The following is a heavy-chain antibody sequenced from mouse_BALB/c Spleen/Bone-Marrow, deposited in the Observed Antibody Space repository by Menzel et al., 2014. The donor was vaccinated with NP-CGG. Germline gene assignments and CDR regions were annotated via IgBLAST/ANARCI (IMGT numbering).Heavy chain of an antibody. Sequence: QVQLQQSGPGLVAPSQSLSITCTVSGFSLXGYGVSWVRQPPGKGLEWLGMIWGDGSTDYNSALKSRLSICKDNSKSQVFLKMNSLQTDDTARYYCSRDSCLITRALDYWVQGTSVTVSS. V-gene: IGHV2-6-7*01. CDR1: GFSLXGYG. CDR2: IWGDGST. J-gene: IGHJ4*01. D-gene: IGHD2-4*01. CDR3: SRDSCLITRALDY.